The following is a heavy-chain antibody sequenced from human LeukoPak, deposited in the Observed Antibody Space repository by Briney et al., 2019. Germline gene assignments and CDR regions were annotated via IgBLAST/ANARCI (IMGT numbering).Heavy chain of an antibody. Sequence: GRSLRLSCAASGFTFSSYYMNWVRQAPGKGLEWVSSISSSSSYIYYADSVKGRFTISRDTAKHSLYLQMNSLRAEDTAVYYCARAYCSGGSCYPFDYWGQGTLVTVSS. V-gene: IGHV3-21*01. D-gene: IGHD2-15*01. CDR2: ISSSSSYI. CDR1: GFTFSSYY. J-gene: IGHJ4*02. CDR3: ARAYCSGGSCYPFDY.